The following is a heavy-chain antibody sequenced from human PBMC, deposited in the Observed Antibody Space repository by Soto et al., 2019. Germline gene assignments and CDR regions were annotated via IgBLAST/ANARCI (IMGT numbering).Heavy chain of an antibody. CDR3: AGRHDSSGYYYFDY. CDR1: GGTFSSYA. D-gene: IGHD3-22*01. Sequence: ASVKVSCKASGGTFSSYAISWVRQAPGQGLEWMGGIIPIFGTANYEQKFQGRVTITADKSTSTAYMELSSLRSEDTAVYYCAGRHDSSGYYYFDYWGQGTLVTVSS. V-gene: IGHV1-69*06. CDR2: IIPIFGTA. J-gene: IGHJ4*02.